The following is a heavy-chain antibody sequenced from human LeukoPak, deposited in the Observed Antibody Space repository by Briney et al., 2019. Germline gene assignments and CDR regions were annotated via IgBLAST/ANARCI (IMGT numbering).Heavy chain of an antibody. Sequence: GASVKVSCKASGYTFTSYDINWVRQATGQGLEWMGWMNPNSGNTGYAQKFQGRVTMTEDTSTDTAYMELSSLRSEDTAVYYCATGLAAGRGLTANLDDYWGQGTLVTVSS. V-gene: IGHV1-8*01. CDR3: ATGLAAGRGLTANLDDY. CDR1: GYTFTSYD. CDR2: MNPNSGNT. J-gene: IGHJ4*02. D-gene: IGHD6-13*01.